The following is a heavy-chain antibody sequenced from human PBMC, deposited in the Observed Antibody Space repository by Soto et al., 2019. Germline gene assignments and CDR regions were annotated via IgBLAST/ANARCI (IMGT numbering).Heavy chain of an antibody. V-gene: IGHV3-23*01. J-gene: IGHJ6*02. CDR2: ISGSGGST. Sequence: GGSLRLSCAASGFTFSSYAMSWVRQAPGKGLEWVSAISGSGGSTYYADSVKGRFTISRDNSKNTLYLQMNSLRAEDTAVYYCFGYCSSTSCYGHYYYYYGMDVWGQGTTVTVSS. CDR1: GFTFSSYA. D-gene: IGHD2-2*01. CDR3: FGYCSSTSCYGHYYYYYGMDV.